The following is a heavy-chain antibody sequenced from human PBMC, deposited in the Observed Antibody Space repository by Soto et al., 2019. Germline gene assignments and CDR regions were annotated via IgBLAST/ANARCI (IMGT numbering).Heavy chain of an antibody. CDR1: GFTLSDYY. J-gene: IGHJ5*02. CDR3: ARDHGNWFDP. CDR2: ISGSGNTI. V-gene: IGHV3-11*01. Sequence: GGSLRLSCAASGFTLSDYYMSWIRQAPGKGLEWVSYISGSGNTISYADSVKGRFTIARDNANNSMYLKMTSLTADDTAIYYCARDHGNWFDPWGQGTLVTVSS.